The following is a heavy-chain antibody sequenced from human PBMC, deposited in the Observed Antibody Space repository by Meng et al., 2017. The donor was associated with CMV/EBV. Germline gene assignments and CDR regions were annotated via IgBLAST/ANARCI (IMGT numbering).Heavy chain of an antibody. CDR3: ARGHGGIFGVVIGGDWFDP. D-gene: IGHD3-3*01. CDR2: IYYSGST. V-gene: IGHV4-39*07. J-gene: IGHJ5*02. Sequence: SETLSLTCTVSGGSISSSSYYWGWIRQPPGKGLEWIGSIYYSGSTYYNPSLKNRVTISVDTSKNQFSLKLSSVTAADTAVYYCARGHGGIFGVVIGGDWFDPWGQGTLVTVSS. CDR1: GGSISSSSYY.